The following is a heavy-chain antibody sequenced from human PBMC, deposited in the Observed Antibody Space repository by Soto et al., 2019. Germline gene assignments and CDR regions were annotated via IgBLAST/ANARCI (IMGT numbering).Heavy chain of an antibody. CDR2: MNPNSGNT. CDR3: ARDHGYSSSYIEGY. Sequence: QVQLVQSGAEVKKPGASVKVSCKASGYTFTSYDINWVRQATGQGLEWMGWMNPNSGNTGYAQEFQGRYTITRNNTDSTADMELSSLRSEDTAGSYCARDHGYSSSYIEGYWGQGTLVTVSS. D-gene: IGHD6-6*01. V-gene: IGHV1-8*01. CDR1: GYTFTSYD. J-gene: IGHJ4*02.